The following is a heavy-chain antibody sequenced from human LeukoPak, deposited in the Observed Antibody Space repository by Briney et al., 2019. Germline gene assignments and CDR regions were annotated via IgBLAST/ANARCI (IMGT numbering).Heavy chain of an antibody. CDR1: GGSISSRSYY. V-gene: IGHV4-39*07. J-gene: IGHJ3*02. CDR2: IYYSGST. CDR3: ARPDPLGYGDQIDAFDI. Sequence: PSETLSLTCTVSGGSISSRSYYWGWIRQPPGKGLEWIGSIYYSGSTYYNPSLKSRVTISVDTSKNQFSLKLSSVTAADTAVYYCARPDPLGYGDQIDAFDIWGQGTMVTVSS. D-gene: IGHD4-17*01.